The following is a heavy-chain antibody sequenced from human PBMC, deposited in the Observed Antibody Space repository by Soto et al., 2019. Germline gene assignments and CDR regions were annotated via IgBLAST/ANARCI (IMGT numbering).Heavy chain of an antibody. V-gene: IGHV3-30*18. Sequence: GGSLRLSCTASEFSLSSSDMHWVRRAPGKGLEWLAVSSFDGTQQFYGDSVKGRFTVSRDNSNNTLYLEMNSLRTENTAVYYCAKQLRGSGWYPLDSWGQGTPVTVSS. CDR1: EFSLSSSD. CDR2: SSFDGTQQ. CDR3: AKQLRGSGWYPLDS. J-gene: IGHJ4*02. D-gene: IGHD6-19*01.